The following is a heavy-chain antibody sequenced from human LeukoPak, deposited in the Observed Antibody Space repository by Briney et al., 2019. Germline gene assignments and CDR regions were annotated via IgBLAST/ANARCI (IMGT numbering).Heavy chain of an antibody. CDR2: INPNSGGT. CDR1: GYTFTGYY. J-gene: IGHJ6*03. D-gene: IGHD2-21*02. CDR3: ARGSIVVLTALWDNYYMDV. V-gene: IGHV1-2*02. Sequence: ASVKVSCKASGYTFTGYYMHWVRQAPGQGLEWMGWINPNSGGTNYAQKFQGRVTMTRDTSISTAYMDLSRLKSDDTAVYYCARGSIVVLTALWDNYYMDVWGKGTTVTISS.